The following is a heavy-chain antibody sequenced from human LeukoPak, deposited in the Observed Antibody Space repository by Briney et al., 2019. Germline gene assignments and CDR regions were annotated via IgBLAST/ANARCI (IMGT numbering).Heavy chain of an antibody. Sequence: GALRLSCAASGFTFSSYAMTWVRQAPGKGLEWASAISGSGISTYYADSVKGQFTISRDNSKNTLYLQMNSLRAEDTAVYYCAKDRYYYGSGSSDSFDYWGQGTLVTVSS. D-gene: IGHD3-10*01. CDR3: AKDRYYYGSGSSDSFDY. CDR1: GFTFSSYA. V-gene: IGHV3-23*01. CDR2: ISGSGIST. J-gene: IGHJ4*02.